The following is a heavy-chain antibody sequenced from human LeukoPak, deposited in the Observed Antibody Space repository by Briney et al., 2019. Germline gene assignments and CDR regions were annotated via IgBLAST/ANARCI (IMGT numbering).Heavy chain of an antibody. V-gene: IGHV4-39*07. CDR2: IYYSGNT. CDR1: GGSISSSAYY. J-gene: IGHJ5*02. D-gene: IGHD3-10*01. Sequence: SETLSLTCAVSGGSISSSAYYWGWIRQPPGKGLEWIGSIYYSGNTYYNPSLKSQVTISVDTSRNQFSLKLSSVTAADTAVYFCAREDGSGSYPNWFDPWGQGTLVTVSS. CDR3: AREDGSGSYPNWFDP.